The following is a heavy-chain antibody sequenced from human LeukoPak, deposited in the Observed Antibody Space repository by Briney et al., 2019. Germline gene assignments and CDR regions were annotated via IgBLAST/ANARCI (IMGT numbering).Heavy chain of an antibody. CDR1: GGSISSYY. D-gene: IGHD4-17*01. CDR2: IYYTGNT. Sequence: PSETLSLTCTVSGGSISSYYWSWIRQPPGKGLEWIGYIYYTGNTHYNFSLKSRVTISVDTSKNQFSLKLSSVTAADTAVYYCASGGYDYGDYGPDYWGQGTLVTVSS. J-gene: IGHJ4*02. CDR3: ASGGYDYGDYGPDY. V-gene: IGHV4-59*08.